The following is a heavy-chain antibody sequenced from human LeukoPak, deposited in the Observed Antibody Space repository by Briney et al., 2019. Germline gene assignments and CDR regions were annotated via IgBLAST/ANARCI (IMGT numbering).Heavy chain of an antibody. J-gene: IGHJ3*02. CDR3: ASGIAVAGTGAFDI. CDR1: GGSISSYY. V-gene: IGHV4-59*08. CDR2: IYYSGST. D-gene: IGHD6-19*01. Sequence: SETLSLTCTVSGGSISSYYWSWIRQPPGKGLEWIGYIYYSGSTNYNPSLKSRVTISVDTSKNQLSLKLSSVTAADTAVYYCASGIAVAGTGAFDIWGQGTMVTVSS.